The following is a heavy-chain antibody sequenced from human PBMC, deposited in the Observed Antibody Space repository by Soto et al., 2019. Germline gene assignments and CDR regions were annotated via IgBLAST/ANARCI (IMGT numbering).Heavy chain of an antibody. CDR3: ARVGGSSIASFRGATQSIYYYYMDV. D-gene: IGHD6-13*01. J-gene: IGHJ6*03. CDR2: IYYSGST. V-gene: IGHV4-59*01. Sequence: SETLSLTCTVSGGSISSYYWSWIRQPPGKGLEWIGYIYYSGSTNYNPSLKSRVTISVDTSKNQFSLKLSSVTAADTAVYYCARVGGSSIASFRGATQSIYYYYMDVWGKGTTVTVSS. CDR1: GGSISSYY.